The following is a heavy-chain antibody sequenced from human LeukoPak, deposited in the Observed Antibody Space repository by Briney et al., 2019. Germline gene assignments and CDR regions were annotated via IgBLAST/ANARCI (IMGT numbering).Heavy chain of an antibody. J-gene: IGHJ6*03. V-gene: IGHV3-49*04. Sequence: GGSLRLSCTVSGFTFGDYAMSWVRQAPGQGLGWVGFIRSNAYGGTTEYAASVKGRFTISRDDSKSIAYLQMNSLKTEDTAVYYCTRRRRLLWFGEDYYYYMDVWGKGTTVTVSS. CDR3: TRRRRLLWFGEDYYYYMDV. D-gene: IGHD3-10*01. CDR2: IRSNAYGGTT. CDR1: GFTFGDYA.